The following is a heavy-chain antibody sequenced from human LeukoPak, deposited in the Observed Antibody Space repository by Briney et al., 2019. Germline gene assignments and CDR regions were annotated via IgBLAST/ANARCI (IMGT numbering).Heavy chain of an antibody. J-gene: IGHJ4*02. V-gene: IGHV1-69*04. CDR2: IIPTTGLA. CDR3: ARAPPRLDGYILYY. Sequence: SVKVSCKASGYTFTSYGISWVRQAPGQGLEWMGRIIPTTGLASYAQKFQGRVTITADKSTSTAYMELSSLRSEDTAVYYCARAPPRLDGYILYYWGQGTLVTVSS. CDR1: GYTFTSYG. D-gene: IGHD5-24*01.